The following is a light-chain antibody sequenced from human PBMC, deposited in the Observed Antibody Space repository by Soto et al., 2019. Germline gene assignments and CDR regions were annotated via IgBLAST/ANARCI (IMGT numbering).Light chain of an antibody. CDR1: SSDVGAYTY. CDR3: SSYTTSNTLV. Sequence: QSVLTQPASVSGSPGQSITISCTGTSSDVGAYTYVSWYQHHPGKAPKLMIFEVSDRPSGVSNRFSGSKSGNTASLTISGLQAEDEADYYCSSYTTSNTLVFGGGTKLTVL. CDR2: EVS. V-gene: IGLV2-14*01. J-gene: IGLJ2*01.